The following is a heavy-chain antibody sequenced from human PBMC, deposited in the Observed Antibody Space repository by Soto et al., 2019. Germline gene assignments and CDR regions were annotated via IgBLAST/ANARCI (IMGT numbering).Heavy chain of an antibody. CDR1: GFTFSRYA. D-gene: IGHD3-10*01. V-gene: IGHV3-23*01. J-gene: IGHJ6*02. CDR2: ISVSGDNT. Sequence: GGSLRLSCAASGFTFSRYAMNWVRQAPGRGLQWISGISVSGDNTSYVESVRGRFTVYRDNSKNTLYLQMNNLRAEDTALYYCAKDGKMRTKVWFPAGYGMDVWGQGTTVTV. CDR3: AKDGKMRTKVWFPAGYGMDV.